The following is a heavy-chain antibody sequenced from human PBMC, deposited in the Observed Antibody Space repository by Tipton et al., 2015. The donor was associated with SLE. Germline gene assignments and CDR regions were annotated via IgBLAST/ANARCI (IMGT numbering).Heavy chain of an antibody. CDR3: ARSPSSGWEYYFDY. V-gene: IGHV4-61*08. J-gene: IGHJ4*02. D-gene: IGHD6-19*01. CDR1: GGSISSGDYY. CDR2: IYYIGST. Sequence: TLSLTCTVSGGSISSGDYYWSWIRQSPGKGLEWIGYIYYIGSTNYNPSLQSRVTMSVDRSKNQFSLRLSSVTAADTAVYYCARSPSSGWEYYFDYWGQGTQVTVSS.